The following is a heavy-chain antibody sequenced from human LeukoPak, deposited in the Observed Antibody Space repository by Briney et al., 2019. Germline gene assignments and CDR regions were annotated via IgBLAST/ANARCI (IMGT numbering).Heavy chain of an antibody. J-gene: IGHJ4*02. D-gene: IGHD5-18*01. V-gene: IGHV3-23*01. Sequence: GGSLRLSCVASGFTFSSYGMTWVRQAPGKGPEWVSVISSSAGSTYYADSVKGRFTISRDNSMNTLYLQMNSLRAEDTAVYYCAKGSGRGYSYGLEYWGQGTLVTVSS. CDR2: ISSSAGST. CDR1: GFTFSSYG. CDR3: AKGSGRGYSYGLEY.